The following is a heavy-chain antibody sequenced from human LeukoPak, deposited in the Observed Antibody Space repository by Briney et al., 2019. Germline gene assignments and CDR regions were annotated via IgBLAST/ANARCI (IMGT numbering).Heavy chain of an antibody. CDR2: INPSGGST. CDR3: ARTPSYLSGSYQTAEFDP. CDR1: GYTFTSYY. J-gene: IGHJ5*02. V-gene: IGHV1-46*01. Sequence: ASVKVSCTASGYTFTSYYMHWVRQAPGQGLEWMGIINPSGGSTSYAQKFQGRVTMTRDTSTSTVYMELSSLRSEDTAVYYCARTPSYLSGSYQTAEFDPWGQGTLVTVSS. D-gene: IGHD1-26*01.